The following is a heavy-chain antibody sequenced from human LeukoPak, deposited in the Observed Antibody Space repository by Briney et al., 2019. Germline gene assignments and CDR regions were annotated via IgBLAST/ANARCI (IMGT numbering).Heavy chain of an antibody. CDR2: IYYSGST. D-gene: IGHD5-12*01. Sequence: SETLSLTCTVSGGSISSYYWSWIRQPPGKGLEWIGTIYYSGSTYYNPSLKSRVTISVDTSKNQFSLKLSSVTAADTAVYYCARQWLRFSYYYMDVWGKGTTVTISS. CDR1: GGSISSYY. CDR3: ARQWLRFSYYYMDV. V-gene: IGHV4-59*04. J-gene: IGHJ6*03.